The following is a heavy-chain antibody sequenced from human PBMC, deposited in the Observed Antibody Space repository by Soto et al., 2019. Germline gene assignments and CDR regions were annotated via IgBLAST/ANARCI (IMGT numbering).Heavy chain of an antibody. D-gene: IGHD1-26*01. J-gene: IGHJ5*02. V-gene: IGHV2-5*02. CDR1: GFSLTSTGVA. CDR2: IYWDDAE. Sequence: QITLKESGPTLVKPTQTLTLTCTFSGFSLTSTGVAVGWVRQPPGKALEWLALIYWDDAERYTPSLKSRLTVTKDTSKNQVVLTMTNMDPVDTATYSCARRVLGDERLNKFDPWGQGILVTVSS. CDR3: ARRVLGDERLNKFDP.